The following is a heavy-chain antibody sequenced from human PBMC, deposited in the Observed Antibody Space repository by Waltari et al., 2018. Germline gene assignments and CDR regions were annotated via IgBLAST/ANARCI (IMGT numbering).Heavy chain of an antibody. D-gene: IGHD2-2*01. CDR3: ASRDLVVVPASMSYYYYYGMDV. V-gene: IGHV1-69*06. CDR1: GGAFERSA. Sequence: QVQLVQSGAEVKKPGPRVKVSGQASGGAFERSATSWRRPAAGQGLGGGGGVTPFFGTANYAQKFQDRLTLTADKSTSTGYMELSSLTSEDTAVYYCASRDLVVVPASMSYYYYYGMDVWGQGTKV. J-gene: IGHJ6*02. CDR2: VTPFFGTA.